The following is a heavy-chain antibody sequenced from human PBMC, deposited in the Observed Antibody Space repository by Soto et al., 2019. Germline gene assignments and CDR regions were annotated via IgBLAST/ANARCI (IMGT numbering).Heavy chain of an antibody. CDR3: ARVYCSSKSCYYYYGMDV. Sequence: ASVKVSCKASGYTFTSYAMHWVRQAPGQRLEWMGWINAGNGNTKYSQKFQGRVTITRDTSASTAYMELSSLRSEDTAVYYCARVYCSSKSCYYYYGMDVWGQGTTVTVSS. V-gene: IGHV1-3*01. CDR1: GYTFTSYA. J-gene: IGHJ6*02. D-gene: IGHD2-2*01. CDR2: INAGNGNT.